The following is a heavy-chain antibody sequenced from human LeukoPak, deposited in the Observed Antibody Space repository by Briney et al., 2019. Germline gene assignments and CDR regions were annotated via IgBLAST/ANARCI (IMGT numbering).Heavy chain of an antibody. V-gene: IGHV3-23*01. D-gene: IGHD3-22*01. CDR3: AKSYLASITMIVVGPTSFDY. CDR1: GFTFSSYG. Sequence: TGGSLRLSCAASGFTFSSYGMSWVRQAPGKGLEWVSAISGSGGSTYYADSVKGRFTISRDNSKNTLYLQMNSLRAEDTAVYYCAKSYLASITMIVVGPTSFDYWGQGTLVTVSS. CDR2: ISGSGGST. J-gene: IGHJ4*02.